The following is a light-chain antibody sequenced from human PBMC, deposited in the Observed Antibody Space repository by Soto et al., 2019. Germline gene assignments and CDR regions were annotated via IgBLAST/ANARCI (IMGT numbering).Light chain of an antibody. Sequence: EIVLTQSPGTLSLSPGERATLSCRASQSVRSYLAWFQQKPGQAPRLLIYDASNRATGIPARFSGSGSGTDFTLTISSLEPEDFAVYYCQQRSNWPRTFGPGTKVEIK. J-gene: IGKJ3*01. CDR3: QQRSNWPRT. CDR2: DAS. CDR1: QSVRSY. V-gene: IGKV3-11*01.